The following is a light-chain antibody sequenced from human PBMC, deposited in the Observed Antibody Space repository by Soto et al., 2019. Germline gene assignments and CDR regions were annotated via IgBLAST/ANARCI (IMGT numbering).Light chain of an antibody. V-gene: IGKV1-39*01. CDR3: QQSYSAPPT. CDR1: QSISSY. J-gene: IGKJ1*01. Sequence: DIQMTQSPSSLSASVGDRVIITCRASQSISSYLSWYQQKPGKAPNLLIYAASSLQSGVPSRFSGSGSGTDFPLTISSLQPEDFATYYCQQSYSAPPTFGQGTKVEIK. CDR2: AAS.